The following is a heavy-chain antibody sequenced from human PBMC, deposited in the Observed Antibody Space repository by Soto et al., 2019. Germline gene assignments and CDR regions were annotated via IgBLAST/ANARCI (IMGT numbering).Heavy chain of an antibody. J-gene: IGHJ3*02. D-gene: IGHD6-19*01. CDR3: ARTKQWLGLDAFDI. CDR1: GYTFTSYG. Sequence: GASVKVSCKASGYTFTSYGISWVRQAPGQGLEWRGWTSAYNGNTNYAQKLQGRVTMTTDTSTSTAYMELRSLRSDDTAVYYCARTKQWLGLDAFDIWGQGTMVTVSS. CDR2: TSAYNGNT. V-gene: IGHV1-18*01.